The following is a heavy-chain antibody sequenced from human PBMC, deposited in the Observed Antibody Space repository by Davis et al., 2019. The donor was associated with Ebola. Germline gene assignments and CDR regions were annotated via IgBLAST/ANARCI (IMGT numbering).Heavy chain of an antibody. CDR2: IYYSGST. V-gene: IGHV4-39*01. D-gene: IGHD3-9*01. J-gene: IGHJ5*02. CDR1: GGSISSSSYY. Sequence: SETLSLTCTVSGGSISSSSYYWGWIRQPPGKGLEWIGSIYYSGSTYYNPSLKSRVTISVDTSKNQFSLKLSSVTAADTAVYYCARVLNYDILTGYTPMGWFDPWGQGTLVTVSS. CDR3: ARVLNYDILTGYTPMGWFDP.